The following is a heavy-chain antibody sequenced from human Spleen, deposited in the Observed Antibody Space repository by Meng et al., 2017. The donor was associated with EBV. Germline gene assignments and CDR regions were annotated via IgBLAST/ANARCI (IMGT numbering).Heavy chain of an antibody. Sequence: QVQLVGSGGGLVKPGGSLRLSCAASGFSLSDYYISVIRQIPGKGLEWVSSISNSGSTINYADFVKGRFTISRDNAKNSLYLQMNSLRAEDTAVYYCARDRLEFLDYWGQGTLVTVSS. CDR3: ARDRLEFLDY. CDR1: GFSLSDYY. D-gene: IGHD1-1*01. CDR2: ISNSGSTI. V-gene: IGHV3-11*01. J-gene: IGHJ4*02.